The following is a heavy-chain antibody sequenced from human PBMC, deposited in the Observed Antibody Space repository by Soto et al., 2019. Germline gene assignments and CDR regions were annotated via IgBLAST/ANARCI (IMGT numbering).Heavy chain of an antibody. J-gene: IGHJ5*02. CDR1: GGSISSYY. D-gene: IGHD6-19*01. CDR3: ARGHSSGWYWFDP. V-gene: IGHV4-59*01. Sequence: LSLTCTVSGGSISSYYWSWIRQPPGKGLEWIGYIYYSGSTNYNPSLKSRVTISVDTSKSQFSLKLSSVTAADTAVYYCARGHSSGWYWFDPWGQGTLVTSPQ. CDR2: IYYSGST.